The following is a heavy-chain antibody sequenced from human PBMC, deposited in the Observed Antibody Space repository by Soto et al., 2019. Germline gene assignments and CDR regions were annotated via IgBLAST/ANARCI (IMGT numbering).Heavy chain of an antibody. CDR1: GFTFSSYW. J-gene: IGHJ3*02. V-gene: IGHV3-74*01. CDR3: ARGVVVPAAILWAFDI. CDR2: INSDGSST. D-gene: IGHD2-2*01. Sequence: RGSLRLSCAASGFTFSSYWMHWVRQAPGKGLVWVSRINSDGSSTSYADSVKGRFTISRDNAKNTLYLQMNSLRAEDTAVYYCARGVVVPAAILWAFDIWGQGTMVTVSS.